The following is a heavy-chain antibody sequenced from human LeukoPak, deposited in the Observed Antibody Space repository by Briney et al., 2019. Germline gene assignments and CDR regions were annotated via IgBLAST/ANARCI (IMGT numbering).Heavy chain of an antibody. CDR2: IDIDGGGT. V-gene: IGHV3-74*01. CDR1: GFSFSGFW. CDR3: ARSCISTTCPFDF. J-gene: IGHJ2*01. D-gene: IGHD2-2*01. Sequence: GGSLRLSCAASGFSFSGFWMHWVRQAPGKGLLWVSHIDIDGGGTTYVDSGKGRFTISRDNAKNTLYLQMNSLRAEDTAVYYCARSCISTTCPFDFWGRGTLVTVSS.